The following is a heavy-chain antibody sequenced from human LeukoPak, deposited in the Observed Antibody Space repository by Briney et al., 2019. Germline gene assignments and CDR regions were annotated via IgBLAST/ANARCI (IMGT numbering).Heavy chain of an antibody. V-gene: IGHV3-7*05. CDR3: AKFNY. CDR1: VFTFSSYL. J-gene: IGHJ4*02. CDR2: IKADGSEK. Sequence: GGSLRLSCVASVFTFSSYLIHWVGQATGKGLEWVATIKADGSEKNYVDSVKGRFTISRDNAKSSLYLQMNRLRAEDTAVYYCAKFNYWGQGTLVTASS.